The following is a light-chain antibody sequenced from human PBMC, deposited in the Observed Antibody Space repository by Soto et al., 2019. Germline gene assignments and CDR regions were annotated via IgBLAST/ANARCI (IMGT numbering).Light chain of an antibody. J-gene: IGKJ1*01. CDR2: GAS. CDR1: QTVSSDS. Sequence: EIVLTQSPGTLSLSPGERASLSCRASQTVSSDSLAWYQQKPGQAPRLLIYGASSRATGIPDRFSGFGFGTDFTLTIIRLEPEDFAVYYCQQYGSAPRTFGQGTKVEIK. CDR3: QQYGSAPRT. V-gene: IGKV3-20*01.